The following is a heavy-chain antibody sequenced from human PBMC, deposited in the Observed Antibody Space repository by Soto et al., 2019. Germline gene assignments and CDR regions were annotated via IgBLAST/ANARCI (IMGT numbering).Heavy chain of an antibody. CDR2: IYHSGST. D-gene: IGHD3-10*01. CDR3: ARDLGTMVRGGSNWFDP. V-gene: IGHV4-30-2*05. J-gene: IGHJ5*02. Sequence: QLQLQESGSGLVKPSQTLSLTCAVSGGSISSGGYSWSWIRQPPGKGLEWIGYIYHSGSTYYNPSLKSRVTISVDTSKNQFSLKLSSVTAADTAVYYCARDLGTMVRGGSNWFDPWGQGTLVTVSS. CDR1: GGSISSGGYS.